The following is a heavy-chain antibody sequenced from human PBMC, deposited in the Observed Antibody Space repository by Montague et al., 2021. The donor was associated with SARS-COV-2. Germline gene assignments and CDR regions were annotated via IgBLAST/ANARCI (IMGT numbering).Heavy chain of an antibody. J-gene: IGHJ3*02. D-gene: IGHD3-16*01. V-gene: IGHV3-30*04. CDR3: ARDQGGAFDI. CDR2: ISYDGSNK. Sequence: SRRLSWAASGFTFSSYDMHWVRQAPGKGLEWVAVISYDGSNKYYADSVKGRFTISRDNSKNTLYLQMNSLRAEDTAVYYCARDQGGAFDIWGQGTMVTVSS. CDR1: GFTFSSYD.